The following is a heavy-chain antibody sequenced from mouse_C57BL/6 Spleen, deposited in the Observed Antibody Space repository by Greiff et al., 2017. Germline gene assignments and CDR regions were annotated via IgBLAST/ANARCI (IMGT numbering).Heavy chain of an antibody. CDR2: INPNYGGT. V-gene: IGHV1-26*01. CDR3: AREGYQGYFDY. Sequence: EVQLQQSGPELVKPGASVKISCKVSGYTFTDYYMNWVKQSHGTGLEWIGDINPNYGGTSYNKKFKGKGTLTVDTTASTAYMVLRSLTSEDSAVYYCAREGYQGYFDYWGQGTTLTVSS. D-gene: IGHD2-2*01. CDR1: GYTFTDYY. J-gene: IGHJ2*01.